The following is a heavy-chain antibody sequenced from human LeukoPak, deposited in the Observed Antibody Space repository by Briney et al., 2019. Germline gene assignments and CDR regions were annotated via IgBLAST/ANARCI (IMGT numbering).Heavy chain of an antibody. CDR3: ARGGGYYDSSGYYSANDAFDI. J-gene: IGHJ3*02. CDR2: ISAYNGNT. D-gene: IGHD3-22*01. V-gene: IGHV1-18*01. CDR1: GYTFTSYG. Sequence: GASVKVSCKASGYTFTSYGISWVRQAPGQGLEWMGWISAYNGNTSYAQKLQGRVTMTTDTSTGTAYMELRSLRSDDTAVYYCARGGGYYDSSGYYSANDAFDIWGQGTMVAVSS.